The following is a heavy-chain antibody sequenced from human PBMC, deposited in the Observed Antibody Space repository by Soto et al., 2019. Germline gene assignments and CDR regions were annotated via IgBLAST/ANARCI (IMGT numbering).Heavy chain of an antibody. V-gene: IGHV1-69*02. CDR2: IFPLTDIP. J-gene: IGHJ4*02. Sequence: QVQLVQSGTEVKKPGSSVKVSCKASGGTFRNYPINWVRQAPGQGLEWMGSIFPLTDIPDYAQNVQARLTSSADQSTSTAYMELCGLTSDEAAMYFCASVPLVVVNYFESWGQGTLVTVSS. CDR1: GGTFRNYP. CDR3: ASVPLVVVNYFES.